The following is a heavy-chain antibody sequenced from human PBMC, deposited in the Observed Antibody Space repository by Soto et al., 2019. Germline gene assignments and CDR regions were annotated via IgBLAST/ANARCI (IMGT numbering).Heavy chain of an antibody. J-gene: IGHJ4*02. Sequence: EVQLMESGGGLVQPGGSLRLSCAASGFTFSTYWMDWVRQTPGMGLEWVANINQDGSEKNYVDSVKGRFTIYRDNAKNSLYLQMSSLTAEDSALYYCSRSLNSWGQGTLVTVSS. CDR2: INQDGSEK. V-gene: IGHV3-7*01. CDR3: SRSLNS. CDR1: GFTFSTYW.